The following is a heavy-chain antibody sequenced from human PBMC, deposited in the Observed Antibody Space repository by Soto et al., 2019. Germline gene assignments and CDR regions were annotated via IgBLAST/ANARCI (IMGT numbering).Heavy chain of an antibody. D-gene: IGHD6-19*01. CDR1: GYTFSSYG. CDR2: ISAYNGNT. Sequence: QVQLVQSGAEVKKPGAPVKVSCKASGYTFSSYGISWVRQAPGQGLEWMGWISAYNGNTEYAQKVQGRVTMTTDTSTSTAYMELRSLRSDDTAVYYCVRDAGSSGWHWGFDYWGQGTLVTVFS. J-gene: IGHJ4*02. CDR3: VRDAGSSGWHWGFDY. V-gene: IGHV1-18*01.